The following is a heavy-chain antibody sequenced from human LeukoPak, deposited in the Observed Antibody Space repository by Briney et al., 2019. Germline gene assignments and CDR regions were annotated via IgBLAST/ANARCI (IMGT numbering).Heavy chain of an antibody. CDR2: IHSDGTT. CDR1: GGSLTNYY. J-gene: IGHJ6*02. CDR3: ARRRLLSRHYSGMDV. D-gene: IGHD2-15*01. V-gene: IGHV4-4*09. Sequence: SETLSLTCSVSGGSLTNYYWGWIRQPPGKGLEFIGYIHSDGTTNYDSSLQSRVAISLDTSKIQFSLRLYSVTAADTAVYYCARRRLLSRHYSGMDVWGQGTTVTVSS.